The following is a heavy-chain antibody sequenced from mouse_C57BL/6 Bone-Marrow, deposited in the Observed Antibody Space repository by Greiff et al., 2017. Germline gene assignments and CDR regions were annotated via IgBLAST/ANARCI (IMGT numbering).Heavy chain of an antibody. V-gene: IGHV3-6*01. CDR2: ISYDGSN. CDR3: ARIYYDYDGYFDY. J-gene: IGHJ2*01. Sequence: ESGPGLVKPSQSLSLTCSVTGYSITSGYYWNWIRQFPGNKLEWMGYISYDGSNNYNPSLKNRIYITRDTSKNQFFLKLNAVTTEDTATYYCARIYYDYDGYFDYWGQGTTLTVSS. CDR1: GYSITSGYY. D-gene: IGHD2-4*01.